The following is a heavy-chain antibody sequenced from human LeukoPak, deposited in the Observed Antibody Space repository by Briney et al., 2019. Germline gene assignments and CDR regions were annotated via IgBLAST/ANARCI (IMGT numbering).Heavy chain of an antibody. CDR1: GGSISSSSYY. CDR2: IYYSGST. V-gene: IGHV4-39*01. Sequence: SETLSLTCTVSGGSISSSSYYWGWIRQPPGKGLEWIGSIYYSGSTYYNPSLKSRVTISVDTSKNQFSLKLSSVTAADTAVYYCARSYDSSGPSGLWAFDIWGQGTMVTVSS. J-gene: IGHJ3*02. CDR3: ARSYDSSGPSGLWAFDI. D-gene: IGHD3-22*01.